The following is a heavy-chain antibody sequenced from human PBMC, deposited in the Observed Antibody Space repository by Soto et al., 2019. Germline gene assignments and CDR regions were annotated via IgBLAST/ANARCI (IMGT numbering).Heavy chain of an antibody. CDR3: ARQGGLRRDGYNYDAFDI. D-gene: IGHD5-12*01. J-gene: IGHJ3*02. CDR1: GGSISSSSYY. CDR2: IYYSGST. Sequence: SETLSLTCTVSGGSISSSSYYWGWIRQPPGKGLEWIGYIYYSGSTNYNPSLKSRVTISVDTSKNQFSLKLSSVTAADTAVYYCARQGGLRRDGYNYDAFDIWGQGTMVTVSS. V-gene: IGHV4-61*05.